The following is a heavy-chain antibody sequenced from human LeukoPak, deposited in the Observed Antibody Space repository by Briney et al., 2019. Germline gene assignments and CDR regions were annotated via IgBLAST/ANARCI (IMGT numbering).Heavy chain of an antibody. J-gene: IGHJ6*03. CDR2: INPNSGGT. Sequence: GASVKVSCKTSEYSFTAYYIHWVRQAPGQGLEWMGWINPNSGGTNYAQKFQGRVTMTRDTSISTAYMELSRLRSDDTAVYYCARVVSHYYYYYYMDVWGKGTTVTVSS. D-gene: IGHD3-16*02. CDR3: ARVVSHYYYYYYMDV. V-gene: IGHV1-2*02. CDR1: EYSFTAYY.